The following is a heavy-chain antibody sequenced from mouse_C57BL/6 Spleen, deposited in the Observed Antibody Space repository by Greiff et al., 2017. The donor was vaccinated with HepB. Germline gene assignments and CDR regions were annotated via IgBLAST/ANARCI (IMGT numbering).Heavy chain of an antibody. D-gene: IGHD2-4*01. J-gene: IGHJ3*01. Sequence: VQVVESGAELARPGASVKMSCKASGYTFTSYTMHWVKQRPGQGLEWIGYINPSSGYTKYNQKFKDKATLTADKSSSTAYMQLSSLTSEDSAVYYCASYDYWFAYWGQGTLVTVSA. CDR3: ASYDYWFAY. CDR1: GYTFTSYT. V-gene: IGHV1-4*01. CDR2: INPSSGYT.